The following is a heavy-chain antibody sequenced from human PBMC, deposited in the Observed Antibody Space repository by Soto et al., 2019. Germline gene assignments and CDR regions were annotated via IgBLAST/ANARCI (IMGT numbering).Heavy chain of an antibody. CDR2: IYHSGST. V-gene: IGHV4-4*02. CDR3: ASWLTSGYFDY. Sequence: SETLSLTCAVSGGSISSSNWWSWVRQPPGKGLEWIGVIYHSGSTNYNPSLKSRVTISVDKSKNQFSLKLSSVSAADTAVYYCASWLTSGYFDYWGQGTLVTVSS. CDR1: GGSISSSNW. J-gene: IGHJ4*02. D-gene: IGHD3-10*01.